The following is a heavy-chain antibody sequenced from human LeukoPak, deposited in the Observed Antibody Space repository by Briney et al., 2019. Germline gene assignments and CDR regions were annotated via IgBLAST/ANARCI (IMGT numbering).Heavy chain of an antibody. D-gene: IGHD3-22*01. CDR2: IYYSGTT. J-gene: IGHJ4*02. CDR3: ARSPPRLYYYYSSGYPSPYFDY. CDR1: GGSISSYY. Sequence: PSETLSLTCTVSGGSISSYYWSWIRQPPGKGLEWIAYIYYSGTTNYNPSPNSRVTISVDTSKKEIYPKLSPVTAADTAVPYCARSPPRLYYYYSSGYPSPYFDYWGQGTLVTVSS. V-gene: IGHV4-59*01.